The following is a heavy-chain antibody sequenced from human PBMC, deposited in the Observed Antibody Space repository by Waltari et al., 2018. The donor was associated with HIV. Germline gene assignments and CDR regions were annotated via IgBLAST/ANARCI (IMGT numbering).Heavy chain of an antibody. D-gene: IGHD6-19*01. Sequence: QMQLQESGPGLVKPSETLSLTCAVSGYSINSGFYWGWIRQPPGRGLEWIGSIYRSGSNHYNPSLTSRVTISVDKSKNQFSLKLTSVTAADTAVYYCARDAGIAVAAYYFDYWGQGALVTVSS. CDR1: GYSINSGFY. CDR3: ARDAGIAVAAYYFDY. J-gene: IGHJ4*02. V-gene: IGHV4-38-2*02. CDR2: IYRSGSN.